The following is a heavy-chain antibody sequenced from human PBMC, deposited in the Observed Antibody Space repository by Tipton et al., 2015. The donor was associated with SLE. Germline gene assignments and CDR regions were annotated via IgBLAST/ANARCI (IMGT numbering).Heavy chain of an antibody. CDR2: ISYDGSNK. CDR1: GFTFSSYA. J-gene: IGHJ4*02. D-gene: IGHD2/OR15-2a*01. CDR3: ASSLLTGIDY. V-gene: IGHV3-30*04. Sequence: SLRLSCAASGFTFSSYAMHWVRQAPGKGLEWVAVISYDGSNKYYADSVKGRFTISRDNSKNTLYLQMNSLRAEDTAVYYCASSLLTGIDYWGQGTRVAVSS.